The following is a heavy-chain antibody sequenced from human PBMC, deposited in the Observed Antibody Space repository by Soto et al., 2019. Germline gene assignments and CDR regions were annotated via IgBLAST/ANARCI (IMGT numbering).Heavy chain of an antibody. J-gene: IGHJ4*02. D-gene: IGHD2-21*02. Sequence: QVQLVQSGAEVKKPGSSVKVSCKASGGTFSSYAISWVRQAPGQGLEWMGGIIPIFGTANYAQKFQGRVTITADESTSTAYMELSSLRSEDTAVYYCARIGRASHIVVVTASSDYFDYWGQGTLVTVSS. CDR1: GGTFSSYA. V-gene: IGHV1-69*12. CDR2: IIPIFGTA. CDR3: ARIGRASHIVVVTASSDYFDY.